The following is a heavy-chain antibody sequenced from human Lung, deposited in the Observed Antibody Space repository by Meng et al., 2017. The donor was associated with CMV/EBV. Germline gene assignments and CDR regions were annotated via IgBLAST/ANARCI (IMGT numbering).Heavy chain of an antibody. CDR1: GYSFTSYW. Sequence: GEFLKISCKVSGYSFTSYWIGWVRQMPGQGLEWMGINYPGDSDTGYSPSYQCQVTMSADKSTTTAYPQWSSLKASYTAIYYCSRQAVAGTGGFDYWGQGTLVTVSS. V-gene: IGHV5-51*01. D-gene: IGHD6-19*01. J-gene: IGHJ4*02. CDR3: SRQAVAGTGGFDY. CDR2: NYPGDSDT.